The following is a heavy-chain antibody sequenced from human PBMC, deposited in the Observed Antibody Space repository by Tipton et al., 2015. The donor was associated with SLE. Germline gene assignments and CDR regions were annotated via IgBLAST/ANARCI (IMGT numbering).Heavy chain of an antibody. CDR2: IYTSGST. CDR3: ARGIRIVGATHDAFDI. Sequence: TLSLTCTVSGGSISSGSYYWSWIRQPAGKGLEWIGLIYTSGSTNYNPSLKSRVTISVDTSKNQFSLKLSSVTAADTAVYYCARGIRIVGATHDAFDIWGQGTMVTVSS. J-gene: IGHJ3*02. CDR1: GGSISSGSYY. D-gene: IGHD1-26*01. V-gene: IGHV4-61*02.